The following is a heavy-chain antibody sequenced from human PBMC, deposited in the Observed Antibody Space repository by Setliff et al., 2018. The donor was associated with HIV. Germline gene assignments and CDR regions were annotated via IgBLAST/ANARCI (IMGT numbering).Heavy chain of an antibody. D-gene: IGHD4-17*01. CDR3: ARVQMAYAAFDV. V-gene: IGHV4-59*01. CDR2: IYFTGSS. J-gene: IGHJ3*01. CDR1: GGSISTYY. Sequence: PSETLSLTCTVSGGSISTYYWSWLRQPPGKGLEWIGSIYFTGSSDNNPSLKSRVTLSVDTSKHQFSLKLSSVTAADTAVYYCARVQMAYAAFDVWGQGTMVTVSS.